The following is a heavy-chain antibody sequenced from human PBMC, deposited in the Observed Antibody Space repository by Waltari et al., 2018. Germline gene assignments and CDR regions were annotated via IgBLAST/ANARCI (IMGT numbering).Heavy chain of an antibody. D-gene: IGHD6-13*01. CDR3: ERRAAPLAGGFDP. CDR2: IYHSGST. J-gene: IGHJ5*02. Sequence: QVQLQESGPGLVKPSGTLSLTCAVSGGPISSSNWWSWVRQPPGKGLVWIGEIYHSGSTNYSPSLRCRVTISVDKSKNQFCLRLSAVTAADTAVYYCERRAAPLAGGFDPWGQGTLVTVSS. V-gene: IGHV4-4*02. CDR1: GGPISSSNW.